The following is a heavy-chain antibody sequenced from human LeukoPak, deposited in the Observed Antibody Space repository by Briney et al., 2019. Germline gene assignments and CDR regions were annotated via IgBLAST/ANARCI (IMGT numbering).Heavy chain of an antibody. Sequence: SETLSLTCTVSGGSISSGSYYWSWIRQPAGKGLEWIGRIYTSGSTNYNPSLKSRVTISVDTSKNQFSLKLSSVTAADTAVYYCARDPITRIAARSYWGQGTLVTVSS. V-gene: IGHV4-61*02. CDR2: IYTSGST. J-gene: IGHJ4*02. CDR1: GGSISSGSYY. D-gene: IGHD6-6*01. CDR3: ARDPITRIAARSY.